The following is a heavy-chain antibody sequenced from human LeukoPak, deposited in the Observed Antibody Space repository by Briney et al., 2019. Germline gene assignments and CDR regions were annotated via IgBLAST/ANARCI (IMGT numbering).Heavy chain of an antibody. D-gene: IGHD3-16*02. CDR3: AREGFYVWGSYRPRDNAFDI. V-gene: IGHV4-34*01. CDR2: INHSGST. Sequence: SETLSLTCAVYGGSFSGYYWSWIRQPPGKGLEWIGEINHSGSTNYHPSLKSRVTISVDTSKNQFSLKLSSVTAADTAVYYCAREGFYVWGSYRPRDNAFDIWGQGTMVTVSS. CDR1: GGSFSGYY. J-gene: IGHJ3*02.